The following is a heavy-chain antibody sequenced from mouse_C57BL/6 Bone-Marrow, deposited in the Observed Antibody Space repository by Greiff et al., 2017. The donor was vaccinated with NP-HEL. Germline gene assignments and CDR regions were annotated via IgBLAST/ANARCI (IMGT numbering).Heavy chain of an antibody. V-gene: IGHV14-4*01. CDR2: IDPENGDT. Sequence: VHVKQSGAELVRPGASVKLSCTASGFNIKDDYMHWVKQRPEQGLEWIGWIDPENGDTEYASKFQGKATITADTSSNTAYLQLSSLTSEDTAVYYCTTHGSSYNYAMDYWGQGTSVTVSS. CDR3: TTHGSSYNYAMDY. D-gene: IGHD1-1*01. J-gene: IGHJ4*01. CDR1: GFNIKDDY.